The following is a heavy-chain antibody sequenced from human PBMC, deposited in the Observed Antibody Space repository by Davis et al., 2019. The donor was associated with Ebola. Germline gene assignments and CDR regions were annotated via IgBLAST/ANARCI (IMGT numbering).Heavy chain of an antibody. J-gene: IGHJ6*04. Sequence: GESLKISCAASGFAFSSYGMHWVRQAPGKGLEWVSSISTSTTYISYADSVKGRFTISRDNAKNSLFLQMNSLRAEDTAVYYCAKSGLSFGVVKYHYGMDVWGKGTTVTVSS. CDR2: ISTSTTYI. V-gene: IGHV3-21*04. D-gene: IGHD3-3*01. CDR1: GFAFSSYG. CDR3: AKSGLSFGVVKYHYGMDV.